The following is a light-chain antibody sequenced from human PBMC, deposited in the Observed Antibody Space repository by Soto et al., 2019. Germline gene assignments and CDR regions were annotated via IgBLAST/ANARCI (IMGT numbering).Light chain of an antibody. CDR3: QHYTNWPLT. CDR2: DAS. V-gene: IGKV3-15*01. Sequence: EIVMTQSPATLSVSPGERATLSCRASHSVSTRLAWYQQKPGQAPRLLIYDASTRATGLPARFSGSGSGTDFTLTISSLQTEDFAVSYCQHYTNWPLTFRRGTKV. CDR1: HSVSTR. J-gene: IGKJ4*01.